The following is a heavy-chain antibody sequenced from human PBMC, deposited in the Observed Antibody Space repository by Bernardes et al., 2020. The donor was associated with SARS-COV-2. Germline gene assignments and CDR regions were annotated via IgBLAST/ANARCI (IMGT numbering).Heavy chain of an antibody. CDR3: ASQKKGYYDILTGYYTPLGYYGMDV. CDR2: MNPNSGNT. J-gene: IGHJ6*02. D-gene: IGHD3-9*01. Sequence: ASVKVSCKASGYTFTSYDINWVRQATGQGLEWMGWMNPNSGNTGYAQKFQGRVTMTRNTSISTAYMELSSLRSEDTAVYYCASQKKGYYDILTGYYTPLGYYGMDVWGQGTTVTVSS. CDR1: GYTFTSYD. V-gene: IGHV1-8*01.